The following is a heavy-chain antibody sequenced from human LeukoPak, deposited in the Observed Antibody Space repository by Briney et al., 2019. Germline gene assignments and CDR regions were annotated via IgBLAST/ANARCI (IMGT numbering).Heavy chain of an antibody. CDR1: GGSISSYY. CDR2: IYYSGTT. CDR3: ARLYGGNERGFGDV. D-gene: IGHD4-23*01. V-gene: IGHV4-59*08. J-gene: IGHJ6*04. Sequence: SETLSLTCTVSGGSISSYYWNWIRQPPGKGLEWIGYIYYSGTTNYNPSLKSRVSMSVDTSKNQFSLKLSSVTAADTAVYYCARLYGGNERGFGDVWGKGTTVTISS.